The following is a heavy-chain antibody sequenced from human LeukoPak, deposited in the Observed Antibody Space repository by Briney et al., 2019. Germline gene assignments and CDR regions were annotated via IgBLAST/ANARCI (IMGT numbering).Heavy chain of an antibody. CDR3: AKDYYDSSGTQNFDY. D-gene: IGHD3-22*01. V-gene: IGHV3-23*01. CDR1: GFTFSSYG. Sequence: GGSLRLSCAASGFTFSSYGMSWVRQAPGKGLEWVSAISGSGGSTYYADSVKGRFTISRDNSKNTLYLQMNSLRAEDTAVYYCAKDYYDSSGTQNFDYWGQGTLVTVSS. CDR2: ISGSGGST. J-gene: IGHJ4*02.